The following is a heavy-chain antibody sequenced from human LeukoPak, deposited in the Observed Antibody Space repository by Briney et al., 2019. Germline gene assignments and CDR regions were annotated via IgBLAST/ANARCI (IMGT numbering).Heavy chain of an antibody. CDR3: AKALLTGRFWNFDL. D-gene: IGHD7-27*01. CDR2: ISATDAAT. J-gene: IGHJ2*01. CDR1: GFTFSSYG. V-gene: IGHV3-23*01. Sequence: PGRSLRLSCAASGFTFSSYGIRWVRQAPGKGLGWVSTISATDAATYYADSVRGRFTIARDNSKNTLSLQMSSLRAEDTAVYYCAKALLTGRFWNFDLWGRGTLVTVSS.